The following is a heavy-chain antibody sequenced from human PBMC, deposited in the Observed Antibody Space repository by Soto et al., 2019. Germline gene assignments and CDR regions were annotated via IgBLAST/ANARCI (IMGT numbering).Heavy chain of an antibody. V-gene: IGHV3-74*01. CDR3: ARAFYDSSLIFDY. D-gene: IGHD3-22*01. CDR1: GFTFSSYW. Sequence: PGGSLRLSCAASGFTFSSYWMHWVRQAPGKGLVWVSRINSDGSSTSYADSVKGRFTISRDNAKNTLYLQMNSLRAEDTDVYYCARAFYDSSLIFDYWGQGTLVTVSS. J-gene: IGHJ4*02. CDR2: INSDGSST.